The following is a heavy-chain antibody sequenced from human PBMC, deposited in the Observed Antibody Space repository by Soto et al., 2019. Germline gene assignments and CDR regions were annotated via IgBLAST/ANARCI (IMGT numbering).Heavy chain of an antibody. CDR2: INPHSGAT. CDR3: ARDREMATISYFDY. D-gene: IGHD5-12*01. V-gene: IGHV1-2*02. Sequence: ALVKVSCKASGYIFSANYIHWVRQAPGQGLEWLGWINPHSGATNYAQKFLGRVTISRDNSKNTLYLQMNSLRAEDTAVYYCARDREMATISYFDYWGQGTLVTVSS. J-gene: IGHJ4*02. CDR1: GYIFSANY.